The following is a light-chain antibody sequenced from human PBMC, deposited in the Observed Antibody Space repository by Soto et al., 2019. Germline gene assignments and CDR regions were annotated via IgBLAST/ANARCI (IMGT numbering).Light chain of an antibody. CDR3: QHYENTPPSVT. CDR2: GAS. V-gene: IGKV3-20*01. J-gene: IGKJ3*01. Sequence: EIVMTQSPATLSVSPGETATLSCRAIQSLTSYLAWYQQKPGQAPRLLIYGASSRATGIPDRFSGSGSGTDFTLTINGLEPEDFAVYYCQHYENTPPSVTFGPGTKVDI. CDR1: QSLTSY.